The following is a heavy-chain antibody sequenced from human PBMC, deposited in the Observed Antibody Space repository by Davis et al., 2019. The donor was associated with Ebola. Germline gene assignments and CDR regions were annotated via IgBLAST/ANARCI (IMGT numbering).Heavy chain of an antibody. J-gene: IGHJ4*02. CDR2: ISGSGDST. CDR3: ARRKRDYYDSSGYYGYFDY. Sequence: GESLKISCAASGFTFSSYAMSWVRQAPGKGLEWVSGISGSGDSTYYAESVKGRVTISRDNPKKTLYLQMNSLRAEDTAVYYCARRKRDYYDSSGYYGYFDYWGQGTLVTVSS. D-gene: IGHD3-22*01. CDR1: GFTFSSYA. V-gene: IGHV3-23*01.